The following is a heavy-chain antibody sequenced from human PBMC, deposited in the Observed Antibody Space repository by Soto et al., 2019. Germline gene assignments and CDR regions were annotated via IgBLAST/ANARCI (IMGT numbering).Heavy chain of an antibody. CDR2: ISSNGGTT. V-gene: IGHV3-64*01. D-gene: IGHD3-10*01. Sequence: EVQLAESGGGMVQPGGSLRLSCVASGFTFSSYDMHWVRQAPGKGLEYVSSISSNGGTTYYGNSVKGRFTISRDNSKNTLYLQRGGLRAEDMAVYYGVRRVSGKDDYWGQGTLVPVSS. J-gene: IGHJ4*02. CDR1: GFTFSSYD. CDR3: VRRVSGKDDY.